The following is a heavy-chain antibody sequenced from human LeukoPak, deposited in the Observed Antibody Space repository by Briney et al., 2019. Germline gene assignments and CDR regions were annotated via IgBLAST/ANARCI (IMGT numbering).Heavy chain of an antibody. CDR1: GYTFTSYA. V-gene: IGHV1-69*10. CDR2: IIPILGIA. D-gene: IGHD4-23*01. Sequence: WASVKVSCKASGYTFTSYAISWVRQAPGQGLEWMGGIIPILGIANYAQKFQGRVTITADKSTSTAYMELSSLRSEDTAVYYCARIPYGGNSSFDYWGQGTLVTVSS. J-gene: IGHJ4*02. CDR3: ARIPYGGNSSFDY.